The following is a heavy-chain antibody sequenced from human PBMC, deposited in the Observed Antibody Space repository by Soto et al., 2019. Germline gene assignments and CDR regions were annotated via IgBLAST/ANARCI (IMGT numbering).Heavy chain of an antibody. V-gene: IGHV3-15*01. J-gene: IGHJ4*02. Sequence: QLVESGGGFVKPGMSLRLTCAASGFTFSNASMTWVRQAPGKGLEWVGFIRRQGDGGTAVYAAPVRGRFTMSRDDSQNLVFLHMDNLQPEDTAVYYCITAPLRWGQGTLVTVSS. CDR3: ITAPLR. CDR1: GFTFSNAS. CDR2: IRRQGDGGTA.